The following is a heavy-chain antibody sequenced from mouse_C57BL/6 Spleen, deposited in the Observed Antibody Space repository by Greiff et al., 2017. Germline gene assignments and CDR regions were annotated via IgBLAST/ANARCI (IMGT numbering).Heavy chain of an antibody. CDR3: ARGYGSPYYAMDY. CDR2: ISSGSSTI. J-gene: IGHJ4*01. D-gene: IGHD1-1*01. Sequence: EVKVVESGGGLVKPGGSLKLSCAASGFTFSDYGMHWVRQAPEKGLEWVAYISSGSSTIYYADTVKGRFTISRDNAKNTLFLQMTSLRSEDTAMYYCARGYGSPYYAMDYWGQGTSVTVSS. CDR1: GFTFSDYG. V-gene: IGHV5-17*01.